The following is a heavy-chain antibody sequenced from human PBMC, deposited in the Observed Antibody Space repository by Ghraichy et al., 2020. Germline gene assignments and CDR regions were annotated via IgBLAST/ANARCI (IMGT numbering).Heavy chain of an antibody. CDR2: IKQDGSEK. V-gene: IGHV3-7*01. CDR1: GFTFSSYW. Sequence: GESLNISCAASGFTFSSYWMSWVRQAPGKGLEWVANIKQDGSEKYYVDSVKGRFTISRDNAKNSLYLQMNSLRAEDTAVYYCARDWRFGELSDGMDVWGQGTTVTVSS. D-gene: IGHD3-10*01. J-gene: IGHJ6*02. CDR3: ARDWRFGELSDGMDV.